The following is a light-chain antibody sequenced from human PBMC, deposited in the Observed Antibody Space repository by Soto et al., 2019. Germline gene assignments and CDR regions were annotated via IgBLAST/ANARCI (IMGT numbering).Light chain of an antibody. Sequence: QSVLTQPPSASGSPGQSVTISCTGNSSDVGGYNYVSWYQQHPGKAPKLMIYEVSKRPSGVPTRFSGSKSGNTASLTVSGLQAEDEADYYCSSYAGSNNFPCVFGTGTKVTVL. CDR3: SSYAGSNNFPCV. J-gene: IGLJ1*01. CDR1: SSDVGGYNY. V-gene: IGLV2-8*01. CDR2: EVS.